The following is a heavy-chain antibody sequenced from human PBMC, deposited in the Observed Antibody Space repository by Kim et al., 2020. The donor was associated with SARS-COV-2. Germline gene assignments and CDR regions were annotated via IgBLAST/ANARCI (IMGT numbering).Heavy chain of an antibody. CDR1: GGSISSGGYY. CDR3: ARVWGTQEQYYDFWSGSRYYYFDY. Sequence: SETLSLTCTVSGGSISSGGYYWSWIRQHPGKGLEWIGYIYYSGSTYYNPSLKSRVTISVDTSKNQFSLKLSSVTAADTAVYYCARVWGTQEQYYDFWSGSRYYYFDYWGQGTLVTVSS. D-gene: IGHD3-3*01. CDR2: IYYSGST. V-gene: IGHV4-31*03. J-gene: IGHJ4*02.